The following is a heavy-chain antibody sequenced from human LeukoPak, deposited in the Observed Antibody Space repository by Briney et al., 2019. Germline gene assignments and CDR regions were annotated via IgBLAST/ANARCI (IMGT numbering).Heavy chain of an antibody. CDR3: ARHGRALTSYYYYGMDV. CDR1: GYSFTSYW. D-gene: IGHD1-1*01. V-gene: IGHV5-51*01. CDR2: IYPVDSDT. J-gene: IGHJ6*02. Sequence: GESMKISCKCSGYSFTSYWIGWVRPMPGKGLEWMGIIYPVDSDTRYSPSFQGQVTLSADKSISTAYLQWSSQKASDSAMYYCARHGRALTSYYYYGMDVWGQGTTVTVSS.